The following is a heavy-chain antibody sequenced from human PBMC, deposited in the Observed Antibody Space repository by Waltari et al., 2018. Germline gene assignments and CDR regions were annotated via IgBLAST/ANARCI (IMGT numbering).Heavy chain of an antibody. D-gene: IGHD3-3*01. J-gene: IGHJ4*02. CDR1: GLVFSSFS. V-gene: IGHV3-49*04. CDR2: IGRKAYGGTP. CDR3: TTQNTFWSWSY. Sequence: EVQLVESGGGLTQPGRSLRLSCTTSGLVFSSFSISWVRQAPGKGLGVVGVIGRKAYGGTPKYAASVRDRFTMSRDDSKSIAYLEMNSLKTEDTAMYFCTTQNTFWSWSYWGRGTLVTVSS.